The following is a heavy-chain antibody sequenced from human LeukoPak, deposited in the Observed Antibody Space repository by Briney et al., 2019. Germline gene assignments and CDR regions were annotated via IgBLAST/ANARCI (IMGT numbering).Heavy chain of an antibody. Sequence: ASVKVSCKASGYTFTSYDINWVRQATGQGLEWMGWMNPNSGNTGYAQKFQGRVTMTRNTSISTAYMELSSLRSEDPAVYYCARSYGSGSYYPPIDGMDVWGQGTTVTVSS. CDR2: MNPNSGNT. J-gene: IGHJ6*02. CDR3: ARSYGSGSYYPPIDGMDV. D-gene: IGHD3-10*01. CDR1: GYTFTSYD. V-gene: IGHV1-8*01.